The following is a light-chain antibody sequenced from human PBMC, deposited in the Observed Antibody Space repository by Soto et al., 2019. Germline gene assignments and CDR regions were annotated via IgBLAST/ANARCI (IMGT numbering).Light chain of an antibody. CDR2: DKS. V-gene: IGKV3-11*01. CDR3: HQRNK. J-gene: IGKJ5*01. Sequence: EIVLTQSPGTLSLAPGERATLSCRASQFLSSYLAWYQQKPGKPPRLLIYDKSNRATGIPARFSCSRSGTDFTLTISSLEHEDFGVYFCHQRNKFGQGTRLEIK. CDR1: QFLSSY.